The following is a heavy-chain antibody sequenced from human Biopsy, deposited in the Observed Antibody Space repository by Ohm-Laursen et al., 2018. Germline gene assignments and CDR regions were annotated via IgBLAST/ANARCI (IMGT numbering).Heavy chain of an antibody. J-gene: IGHJ5*02. V-gene: IGHV1-69*10. CDR2: IIPIPNVA. D-gene: IGHD3-16*01. CDR1: GDSFTSYA. Sequence: SVKVSCKASGDSFTSYATGWVRQAPGQGLEWMGGIIPIPNVATYAQKFQGRITITADESTSTAYMELSSLTSDDTAVYFCARGEGSSWFDPWGHGTLVTVSS. CDR3: ARGEGSSWFDP.